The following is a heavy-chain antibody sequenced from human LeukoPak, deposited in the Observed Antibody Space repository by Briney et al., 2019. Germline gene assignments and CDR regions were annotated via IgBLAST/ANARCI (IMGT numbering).Heavy chain of an antibody. CDR1: GGSISSGGYY. D-gene: IGHD3-10*01. J-gene: IGHJ6*02. CDR3: ARDWHWDYYGSGSCYYYGMDV. Sequence: SETLSLTCTVSGGSISSGGYYWSWIRQHPGKGLEWIGYIYYSGSTYYNPSLKSRVTISVDTSKNQFSLKLSSVTAADTAVYYCARDWHWDYYGSGSCYYYGMDVWGQGTTVTVSS. CDR2: IYYSGST. V-gene: IGHV4-31*03.